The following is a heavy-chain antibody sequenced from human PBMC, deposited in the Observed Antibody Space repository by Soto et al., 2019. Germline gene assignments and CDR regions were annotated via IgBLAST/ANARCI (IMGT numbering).Heavy chain of an antibody. J-gene: IGHJ6*02. CDR3: GRGPSPRAPAGGTPYYYAMDV. V-gene: IGHV1-8*02. D-gene: IGHD6-13*01. CDR1: GYDFTAYD. Sequence: ASVKVSCKTSGYDFTAYDINWVRQASGQGLEWMGWMNPINGATGSARRFQGRVSMARNTATGTAYLELTSLRSDDTGVYYCGRGPSPRAPAGGTPYYYAMDVWGQGTTVTVSS. CDR2: MNPINGAT.